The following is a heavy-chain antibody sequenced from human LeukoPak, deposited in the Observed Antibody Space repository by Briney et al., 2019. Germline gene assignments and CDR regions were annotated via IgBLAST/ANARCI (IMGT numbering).Heavy chain of an antibody. CDR3: GRGGAVDYFVY. CDR1: GGSVSSGSYY. CDR2: VSYSGST. J-gene: IGHJ4*02. V-gene: IGHV4-61*01. Sequence: PSETLSLTCTVSGGSVSSGSYYWSWLRQPPGTGLEWIGYVSYSGSTNSNPSLKSRVTISVDASKNQFSLKLSSVTAADTAAKCWGRGGAVDYFVYWGERTPITAAS. D-gene: IGHD1-26*01.